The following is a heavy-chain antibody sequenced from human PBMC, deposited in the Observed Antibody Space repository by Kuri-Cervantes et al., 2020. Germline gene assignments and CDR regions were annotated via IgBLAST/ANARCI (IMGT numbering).Heavy chain of an antibody. CDR2: IKRDGSEK. V-gene: IGHV3-7*01. Sequence: GESLKISCAVSGFTFNSYWMSWVRQAPGKGLEWVATIKRDGSEKFYVDSVKGRFIISRDNARNSLYLQMNSLRAEDTAVYYCAKGIREDTTWGQGTLVTVSS. J-gene: IGHJ5*02. CDR3: AKGIREDTT. CDR1: GFTFNSYW. D-gene: IGHD5-18*01.